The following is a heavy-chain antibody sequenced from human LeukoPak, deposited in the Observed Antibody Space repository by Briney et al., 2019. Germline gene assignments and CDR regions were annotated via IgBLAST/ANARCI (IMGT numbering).Heavy chain of an antibody. Sequence: PGGSLRLSCAVSGFTFSDYYMSWIRQAPGKGLEWLSYISSRGKTTHFADSVKGRFSVSRDNTNNTLYVQMNSLRAEDTAVYFCARGRDGYKYWGQGTLVTVSS. CDR2: ISSRGKTT. CDR3: ARGRDGYKY. J-gene: IGHJ4*02. D-gene: IGHD5-24*01. CDR1: GFTFSDYY. V-gene: IGHV3-11*01.